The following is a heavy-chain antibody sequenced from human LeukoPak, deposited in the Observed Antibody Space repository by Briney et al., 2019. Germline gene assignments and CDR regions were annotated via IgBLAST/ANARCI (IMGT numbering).Heavy chain of an antibody. CDR3: ARDNNYDSTFYMDV. Sequence: GGSLRLSCAASGFTVSSNYMSWVRQAPGKGLEWVSVIYSGGSTYYADSVKGRFTISRDNSKNTLYLQMNSLRAEDTAVYYCARDNNYDSTFYMDVWGKGTTVTVSS. D-gene: IGHD3-22*01. CDR1: GFTVSSNY. J-gene: IGHJ6*03. V-gene: IGHV3-53*01. CDR2: IYSGGST.